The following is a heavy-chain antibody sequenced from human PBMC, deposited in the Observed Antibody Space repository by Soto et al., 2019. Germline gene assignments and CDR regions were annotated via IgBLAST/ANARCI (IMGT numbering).Heavy chain of an antibody. Sequence: PSETLSLTCAVSGGSISSGGYSWSWIRQPPGKGLEWIGYIYHSGSTYYNPSLKSRVTISVDRSKNQFSLKLSSVTAADTAVYYCARDGYGSGSWWFDPWGQGTLVTVSS. CDR2: IYHSGST. J-gene: IGHJ5*02. V-gene: IGHV4-30-2*01. CDR1: GGSISSGGYS. CDR3: ARDGYGSGSWWFDP. D-gene: IGHD3-10*01.